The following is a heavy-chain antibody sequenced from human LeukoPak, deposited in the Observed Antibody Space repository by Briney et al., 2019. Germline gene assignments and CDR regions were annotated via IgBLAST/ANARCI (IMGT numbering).Heavy chain of an antibody. CDR1: GYFLSSPKL. CDR3: ARDLRGIVAPPR. J-gene: IGHJ4*02. CDR2: VYHSGSA. D-gene: IGHD2-15*01. V-gene: IGHV4-4*02. Sequence: SGTLSLTCAVSGYFLSSPKLWSWVRPPPGEGLEWIVEVYHSGSANYNPSVRGRVTISIDKSKNQFSLRLTSATAADTAVYYCARDLRGIVAPPRWGQGTLVSVSS.